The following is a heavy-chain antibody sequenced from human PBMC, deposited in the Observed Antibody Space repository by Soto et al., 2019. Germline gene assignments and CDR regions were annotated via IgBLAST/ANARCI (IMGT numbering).Heavy chain of an antibody. CDR1: GYTFTSYG. Sequence: DSVKVSCKASGYTFTSYGISWVRQAPGQGPEWMGWVSAYNGNTNYAQKLQGRVTMTTDTSTSTAYMELRSLRSDDTAVYYCARASGSSYWFDPWGQGTLVTVSS. J-gene: IGHJ5*02. CDR2: VSAYNGNT. V-gene: IGHV1-18*01. D-gene: IGHD1-26*01. CDR3: ARASGSSYWFDP.